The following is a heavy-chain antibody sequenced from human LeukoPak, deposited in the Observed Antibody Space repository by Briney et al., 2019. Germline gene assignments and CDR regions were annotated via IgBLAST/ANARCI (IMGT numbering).Heavy chain of an antibody. CDR1: GFTFSSYG. CDR3: ARAASGYYYLSFDY. CDR2: ISGSGTTL. J-gene: IGHJ4*02. Sequence: GGSLRLSCAASGFTFSSYGLNWVRQAPGKGLEWVSYISGSGTTLYYADSVKGRFTISRDNAKNSLYLQMNSLRAEDTAVYYCARAASGYYYLSFDYWGQGTLVTVSS. D-gene: IGHD3-22*01. V-gene: IGHV3-48*03.